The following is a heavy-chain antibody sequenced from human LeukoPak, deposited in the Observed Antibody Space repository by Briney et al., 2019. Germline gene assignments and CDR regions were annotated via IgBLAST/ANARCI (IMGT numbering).Heavy chain of an antibody. J-gene: IGHJ4*02. V-gene: IGHV3-23*01. CDR2: ISGSGGST. CDR3: AKDRYSSGYSFDY. D-gene: IGHD3-22*01. Sequence: GGSLRLSCAASGFTFSSYSMNWVRQAPGKGLEWVSAISGSGGSTYYADSVKGRFTISRDNSKNTLYLQMNSLRAEDTAVYYCAKDRYSSGYSFDYWGQGTLVTVSS. CDR1: GFTFSSYS.